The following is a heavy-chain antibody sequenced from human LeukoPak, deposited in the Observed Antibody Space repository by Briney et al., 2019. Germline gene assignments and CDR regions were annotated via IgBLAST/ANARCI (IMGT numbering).Heavy chain of an antibody. CDR2: ISGSGGST. D-gene: IGHD3-10*01. CDR1: GFTFSSYA. CDR3: AKVLNYYGSGYFDY. Sequence: GGSLRHSCAASGFTFSSYARSWVRQAPGKGLEWVSAISGSGGSTHYADSVKGRFTISRDNSKNTLYLQMNSLRAEDTAVYYCAKVLNYYGSGYFDYWGQGTLVTVSS. J-gene: IGHJ4*02. V-gene: IGHV3-23*01.